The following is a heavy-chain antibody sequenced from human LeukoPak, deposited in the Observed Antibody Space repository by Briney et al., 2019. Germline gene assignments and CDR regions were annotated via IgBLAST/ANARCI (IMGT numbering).Heavy chain of an antibody. J-gene: IGHJ6*03. CDR3: ARGLDCSSTSCYFFSLFHYYYYMDV. V-gene: IGHV1-8*02. CDR2: VNPNSGNT. D-gene: IGHD2-2*01. Sequence: AASVKVSCKASGGTFSSYAISWVRQAPGQGLEWMGWVNPNSGNTGYAQKFQGRVTMTRNTSISTAYMELSSLRSEDTAVYYCARGLDCSSTSCYFFSLFHYYYYMDVWGKGTTVTVSS. CDR1: GGTFSSYA.